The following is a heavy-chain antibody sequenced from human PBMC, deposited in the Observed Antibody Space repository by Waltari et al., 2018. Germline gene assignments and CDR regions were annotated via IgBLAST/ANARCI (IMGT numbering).Heavy chain of an antibody. V-gene: IGHV4-59*01. CDR1: GGSISSYY. J-gene: IGHJ4*02. CDR3: ARGLVRGHVDY. Sequence: QVQLQESGPGLVKPSETLSLTCTVSGGSISSYYWSWIRQPPGKGLEWIGYIYYSGSTNYNPSLKSRVTISVDTSKNQFSLKLSSVTAADTAVYYCARGLVRGHVDYWGQGTLVTVSS. D-gene: IGHD3-16*02. CDR2: IYYSGST.